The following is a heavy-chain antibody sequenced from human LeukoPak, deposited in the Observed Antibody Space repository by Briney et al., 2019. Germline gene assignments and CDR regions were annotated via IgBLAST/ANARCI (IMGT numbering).Heavy chain of an antibody. CDR2: ISYDGSNK. CDR3: AKDLGATRSLDY. V-gene: IGHV3-30*18. Sequence: GGSLRLSCAASGFTFSSYGMHWVRQAPGKGLEWVAVISYDGSNKYYADSVKGRFTISRDNSKNTLYLQMNSLRAEDTAVYYCAKDLGATRSLDYWGQGTLVTVSS. D-gene: IGHD3-16*01. J-gene: IGHJ4*02. CDR1: GFTFSSYG.